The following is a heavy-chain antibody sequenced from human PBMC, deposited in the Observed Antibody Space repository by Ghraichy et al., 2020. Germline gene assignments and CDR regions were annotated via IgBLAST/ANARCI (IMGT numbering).Heavy chain of an antibody. J-gene: IGHJ4*02. V-gene: IGHV1-24*01. D-gene: IGHD1-1*01. CDR3: ATDSTTRHRLFDY. CDR1: GYTLTELS. CDR2: FDPEDGET. Sequence: ATVKVSCKVSGYTLTELSMHWVRQAPGKGLEWMGGFDPEDGETIYAQKFQGRVTMTEDTSTDTAYMELSSLRSEDTAVYYCATDSTTRHRLFDYWGQGTLVTVSS.